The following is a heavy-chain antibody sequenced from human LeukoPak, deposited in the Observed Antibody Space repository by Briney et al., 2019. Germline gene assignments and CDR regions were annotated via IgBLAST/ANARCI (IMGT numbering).Heavy chain of an antibody. V-gene: IGHV1-18*01. J-gene: IGHJ4*02. Sequence: GASVKVSCKASGYTFTSYGISWVRQAPGQGLECMGWFSAYNGNTNYAQKLQGRVTMTTDTSTSTAYMELRSLRSDDTAVYYCARGDDILTGYPDDYWGQGTLVTVSS. CDR3: ARGDDILTGYPDDY. CDR2: FSAYNGNT. D-gene: IGHD3-9*01. CDR1: GYTFTSYG.